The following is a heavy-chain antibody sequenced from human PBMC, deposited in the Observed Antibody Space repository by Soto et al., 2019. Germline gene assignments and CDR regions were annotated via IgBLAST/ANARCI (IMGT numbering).Heavy chain of an antibody. CDR2: IWYDGSNK. CDR3: AREKIPFSYYGMDV. J-gene: IGHJ6*02. CDR1: GFTFSSYG. Sequence: GGSLRLSCAASGFTFSSYGMHWVRQAPGKGLEWVAVIWYDGSNKYYADSVKGRFTISRDNSKNTLYLQMNSLRAEDTAVYYCAREKIPFSYYGMDVWGQGTTVTVSS. V-gene: IGHV3-33*01. D-gene: IGHD2-21*01.